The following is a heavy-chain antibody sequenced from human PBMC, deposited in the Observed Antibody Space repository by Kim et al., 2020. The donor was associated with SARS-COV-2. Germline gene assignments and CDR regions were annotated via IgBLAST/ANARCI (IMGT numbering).Heavy chain of an antibody. CDR1: GFTFSSYS. J-gene: IGHJ2*01. D-gene: IGHD6-19*01. CDR2: ISSSSSYI. V-gene: IGHV3-21*01. Sequence: GGSLRLSCAASGFTFSSYSMNWVRQAPGKGLEWVSSISSSSSYIYYADSVKGRFTISRDNAKNSLYLQMNSLRAEDTAVYYCARDLRKFWSSGWYDEAQNYWYFDLWGRGTLVTVSS. CDR3: ARDLRKFWSSGWYDEAQNYWYFDL.